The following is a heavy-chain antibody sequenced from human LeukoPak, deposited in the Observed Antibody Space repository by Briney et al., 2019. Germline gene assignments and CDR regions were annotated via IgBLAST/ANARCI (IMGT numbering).Heavy chain of an antibody. CDR2: TYSGGNT. Sequence: GGSLRLSCAASGFTVSSSHMTWVRQTPGKGLVWVSVTYSGGNTDYADSVKGRFTISRDNSRNTLYLQMSSLRVEDTAIYYCAKDGYYGGNAPTYFDYWGQGTPVTVSS. V-gene: IGHV3-53*01. CDR1: GFTVSSSH. CDR3: AKDGYYGGNAPTYFDY. D-gene: IGHD4-23*01. J-gene: IGHJ4*02.